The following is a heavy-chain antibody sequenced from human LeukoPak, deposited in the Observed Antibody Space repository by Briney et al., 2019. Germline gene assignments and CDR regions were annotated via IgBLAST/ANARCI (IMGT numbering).Heavy chain of an antibody. V-gene: IGHV1-8*01. CDR1: GYTFTSYD. D-gene: IGHD4-11*01. Sequence: ASVKVSCKASGYTFTSYDINWVRQATGQGLEWMGWMNPNSGNTGYAQKFQGRVTMTRNTSISTAYMGLSSLRSEDTAVYYCASTVTTPGYYYYMDVWGKGTTVTVSS. CDR2: MNPNSGNT. J-gene: IGHJ6*03. CDR3: ASTVTTPGYYYYMDV.